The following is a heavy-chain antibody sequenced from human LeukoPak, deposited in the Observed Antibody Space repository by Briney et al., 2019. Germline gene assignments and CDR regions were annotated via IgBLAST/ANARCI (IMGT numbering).Heavy chain of an antibody. Sequence: GGSLRLSCAASGFTFSSYWMSWVRQAPGEGLECVAKVNENGRETHYADSVKGRFTISRDNSKNSVSLLMYNLRVEDTAVYYCAKDEVGGHLASGGQGILVIIS. CDR1: GFTFSSYW. CDR2: VNENGRET. CDR3: AKDEVGGHLAS. J-gene: IGHJ4*02. V-gene: IGHV3-7*01.